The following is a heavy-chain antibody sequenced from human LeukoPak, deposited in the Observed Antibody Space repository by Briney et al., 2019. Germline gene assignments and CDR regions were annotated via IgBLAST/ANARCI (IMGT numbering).Heavy chain of an antibody. CDR1: GFTVSSNY. Sequence: PGGSLRLSCAASGFTVSSNYMSWVRQAPGKGLAWVSRINTDGSSTSYADSVKGRFTISRDNAKNTLYLQMNSLRAEDTAVYYCARDRGNQRGYYYYYMDVWGKGTTVTVSS. J-gene: IGHJ6*03. CDR3: ARDRGNQRGYYYYYMDV. CDR2: INTDGSST. D-gene: IGHD1-14*01. V-gene: IGHV3-74*01.